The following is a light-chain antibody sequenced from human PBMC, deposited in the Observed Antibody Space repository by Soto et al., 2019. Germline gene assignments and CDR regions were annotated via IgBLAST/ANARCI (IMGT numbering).Light chain of an antibody. J-gene: IGKJ5*01. CDR1: QSVSNN. Sequence: EIVLTRSPGTLSLSPGERATLSCRARQSVSNNLAWYQQKPGQAPRLLIYDASNRATGIQVRFSGSGSGTDFTLTISSLEPEDFGLYYCQQRSDWFTFGQGTRLEI. V-gene: IGKV3-11*01. CDR3: QQRSDWFT. CDR2: DAS.